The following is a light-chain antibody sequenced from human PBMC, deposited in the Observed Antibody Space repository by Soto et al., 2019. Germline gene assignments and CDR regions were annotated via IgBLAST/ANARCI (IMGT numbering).Light chain of an antibody. V-gene: IGLV1-47*01. CDR2: RNN. CDR1: SSNIGSNY. CDR3: AGWDDSLSGTYV. Sequence: QSVLTQPPSASGTPGQRVTISCSGSSSNIGSNYVYWYQQLPGTAPKLLIYRNNQRPSGVPVRFRGSRSVTAASLAISGLRSEDEDEYDCAGWDDSLSGTYVFGTGTKLTVL. J-gene: IGLJ1*01.